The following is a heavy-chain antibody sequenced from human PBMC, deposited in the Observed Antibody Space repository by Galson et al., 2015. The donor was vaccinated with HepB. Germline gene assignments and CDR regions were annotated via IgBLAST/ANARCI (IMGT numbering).Heavy chain of an antibody. CDR2: ISDGGDDT. D-gene: IGHD2-2*03. J-gene: IGHJ3*01. CDR3: VKWARPGYGYFSEGFDV. CDR1: GFTFSNYA. V-gene: IGHV3-23*01. Sequence: SLRLFCAASGFTFSNYAMSWVRQAPGKGLEWVSAISDGGDDTYYADSVRGRFTISRDNFKNTLYLQMNSLRAEDTAAYYCVKWARPGYGYFSEGFDVWGQGTMVTVSS.